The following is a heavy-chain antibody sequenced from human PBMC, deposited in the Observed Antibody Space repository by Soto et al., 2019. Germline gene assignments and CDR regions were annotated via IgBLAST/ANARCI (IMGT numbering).Heavy chain of an antibody. D-gene: IGHD3-9*01. Sequence: GGSLRLSCAASGFTFSSYAMSWVRQAPGKGLEWVSAISGSGGSTYYADSVKGRFTISRDNSKNTLYLQMNSLRAEDTAVYYCAKAHPYFDWLLSGEAFDIWSQGTMVTVSS. CDR3: AKAHPYFDWLLSGEAFDI. CDR2: ISGSGGST. J-gene: IGHJ3*02. CDR1: GFTFSSYA. V-gene: IGHV3-23*01.